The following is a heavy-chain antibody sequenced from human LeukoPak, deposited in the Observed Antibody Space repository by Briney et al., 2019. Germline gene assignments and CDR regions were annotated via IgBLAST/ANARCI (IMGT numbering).Heavy chain of an antibody. J-gene: IGHJ4*02. Sequence: GGSLRLSCAASGFTFSSYAMSWVRQAPGKGLEWVSGISGSGGSTYYADSVKGRFTISRDNSKNTLYLQMNSLSAEDTAVYYCAKHGSGSYAIYYFDYWGQGPLVTVSS. V-gene: IGHV3-23*01. CDR1: GFTFSSYA. CDR3: AKHGSGSYAIYYFDY. D-gene: IGHD3-10*01. CDR2: ISGSGGST.